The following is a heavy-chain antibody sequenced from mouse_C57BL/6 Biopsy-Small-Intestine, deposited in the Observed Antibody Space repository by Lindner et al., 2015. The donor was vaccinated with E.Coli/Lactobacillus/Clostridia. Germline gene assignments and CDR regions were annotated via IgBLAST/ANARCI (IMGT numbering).Heavy chain of an antibody. J-gene: IGHJ3*01. CDR3: ARDVREAVRSDAFDI. V-gene: IGHV1-53*01. CDR1: GGTFNSYA. D-gene: IGHD6-1*01. CDR2: IIPIFGTA. Sequence: SVKVSCKASGGTFNSYAINWVRQAPGQGLEWMGLIIPIFGTANYAQKFQGRVTIAADESTSTAYMELTSLRSEDTAVYYCARDVREAVRSDAFDIWGQGTMVTVSS.